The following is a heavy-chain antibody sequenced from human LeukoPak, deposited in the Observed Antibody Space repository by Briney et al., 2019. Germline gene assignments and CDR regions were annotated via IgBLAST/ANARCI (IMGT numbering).Heavy chain of an antibody. CDR3: ARNKYYYDSSGRLPPFDP. Sequence: SETLSLTCIVSGGSISSYYWSWIRQPPGKGLEWIGYIYYSGSTNYNPSLKSRVTISLDTSKNQFSLKLNSVTAEDTAVYYCARNKYYYDSSGRLPPFDPWGQGTLVTVSS. J-gene: IGHJ5*02. CDR1: GGSISSYY. CDR2: IYYSGST. V-gene: IGHV4-59*01. D-gene: IGHD3-22*01.